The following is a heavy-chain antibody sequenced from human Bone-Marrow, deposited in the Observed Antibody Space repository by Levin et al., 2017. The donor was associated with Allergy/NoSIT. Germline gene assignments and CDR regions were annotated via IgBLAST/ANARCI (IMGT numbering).Heavy chain of an antibody. J-gene: IGHJ4*02. CDR2: IRRDGSGI. D-gene: IGHD2-2*01. V-gene: IGHV3-43*01. CDR1: GFTFDEYS. Sequence: GGSLRLSCAASGFTFDEYSIHWVRQPPGKGLEWVSVIRRDGSGIYYADSVRGRFTVSRDNSKNSLYLQMNGLRSDDSALYFCAKEKADTSWTTFDSWGQGTLVTVSS. CDR3: AKEKADTSWTTFDS.